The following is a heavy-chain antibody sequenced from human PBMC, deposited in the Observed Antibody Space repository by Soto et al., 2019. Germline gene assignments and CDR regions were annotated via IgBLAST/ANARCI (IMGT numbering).Heavy chain of an antibody. D-gene: IGHD3-16*02. J-gene: IGHJ5*02. CDR2: TYYRSKWYN. V-gene: IGHV6-1*01. CDR3: ARDVMITFGGVIVHGRTYNWFDP. Sequence: SQTLSLTCAISGDSVSSNSAAWNWIRQSPSRGLEWLGRTYYRSKWYNDYAVSVKSRITINPDTSKNQFSLQLNSVTPEDTAVYYCARDVMITFGGVIVHGRTYNWFDPWGQGTLVTVSS. CDR1: GDSVSSNSAA.